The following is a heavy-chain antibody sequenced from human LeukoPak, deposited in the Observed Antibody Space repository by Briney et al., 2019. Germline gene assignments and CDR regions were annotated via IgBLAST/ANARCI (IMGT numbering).Heavy chain of an antibody. V-gene: IGHV3-7*01. D-gene: IGHD1-26*01. CDR3: ARTRRTGATQYYFDY. CDR2: IKQDGSEK. CDR1: GFTFSSYW. J-gene: IGHJ4*02. Sequence: GGSLRLSCAASGFTFSSYWMSWVRQAPGKGLEWVANIKQDGSEKYYVDSVKGRFTISRDNAKNSLYLQMNSLGAEDTAVYYCARTRRTGATQYYFDYWGQGTLVTVSS.